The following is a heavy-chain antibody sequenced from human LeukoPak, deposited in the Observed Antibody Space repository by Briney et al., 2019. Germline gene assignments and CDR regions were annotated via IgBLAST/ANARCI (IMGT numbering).Heavy chain of an antibody. CDR2: ISSSSGTI. V-gene: IGHV3-48*02. D-gene: IGHD2-2*01. CDR3: ARGVTI. J-gene: IGHJ4*02. CDR1: GFTFSTYS. Sequence: GGSLRLSCAASGFTFSTYSMNWVRQAPGKGLEWISYISSSSGTIYYADSVKGRFTIPRDNAKNSLYLQMNSLRDEDTAIYYCARGVTIWGQGTLVTVSS.